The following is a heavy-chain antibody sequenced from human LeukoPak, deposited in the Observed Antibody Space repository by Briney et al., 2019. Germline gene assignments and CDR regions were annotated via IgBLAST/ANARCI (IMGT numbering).Heavy chain of an antibody. CDR2: MYYSGST. V-gene: IGHV4-59*08. CDR1: GGSICSYY. J-gene: IGHJ4*02. CDR3: ARHILTAGSIE. Sequence: PSETLSLTCTVSGGSICSYYCSWIRQPPGKGLEWIGYMYYSGSTKYSPSPKSRVTISIDTSKNQFSLKLSSVTAADTAVYYCARHILTAGSIEWGQGTLVTVSS. D-gene: IGHD3-9*01.